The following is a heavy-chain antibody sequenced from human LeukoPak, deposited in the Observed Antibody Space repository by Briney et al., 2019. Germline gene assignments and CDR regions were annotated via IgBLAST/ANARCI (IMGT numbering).Heavy chain of an antibody. J-gene: IGHJ6*02. CDR2: IKHDGSEK. Sequence: PGGSLRLSCAVSGFTFSNYWMSWVRQAPGKGLEWVANIKHDGSEKYYVDSVKGRFTISRDNAKNLLYLQMNSLRAEDTAVYSCARGHFGMDVWGQGTTVIVSS. CDR3: ARGHFGMDV. V-gene: IGHV3-7*04. CDR1: GFTFSNYW.